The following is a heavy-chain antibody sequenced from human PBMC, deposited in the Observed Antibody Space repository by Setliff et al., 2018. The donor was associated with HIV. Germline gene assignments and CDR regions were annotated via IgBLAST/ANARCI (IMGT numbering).Heavy chain of an antibody. J-gene: IGHJ6*02. D-gene: IGHD4-4*01. CDR3: ARDSGDDYSDYYYYGMDV. V-gene: IGHV1-3*01. Sequence: ASVKVSCKASGYTFSDYYLHWVRQAPGQAIEWMGWINAGNGNTIYSQKFQGRVTFTWDTSASTAYMELSSLRSEDTALYYCARDSGDDYSDYYYYGMDVWGQGTTVTVSS. CDR1: GYTFSDYY. CDR2: INAGNGNT.